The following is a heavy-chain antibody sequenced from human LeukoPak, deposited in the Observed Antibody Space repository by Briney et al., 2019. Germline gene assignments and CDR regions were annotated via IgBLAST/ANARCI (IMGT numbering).Heavy chain of an antibody. CDR1: GGSFSGYY. D-gene: IGHD3-10*01. Sequence: SETLSLTCAVYGGSFSGYYWSWIRQPPGKGLEWIGEINHSGSTNYNPSLKSRVTISVDTSKNQFSLKLSSETAADTAVYYCARRSRGVRGVPPRSANWFDPWGQGTLVTVSS. CDR3: ARRSRGVRGVPPRSANWFDP. J-gene: IGHJ5*02. V-gene: IGHV4-34*01. CDR2: INHSGST.